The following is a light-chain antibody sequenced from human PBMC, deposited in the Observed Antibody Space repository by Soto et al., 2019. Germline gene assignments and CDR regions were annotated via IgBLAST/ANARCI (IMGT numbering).Light chain of an antibody. CDR2: AAS. Sequence: EIVMTQSPATLSVSPGERATLSCRASQSVSSSLAWYQQKPGQAPRLLIYAASTRATGIPARFSGSGSGTEFTLPISSLQSEDFAVYYCQHCNIWPPIFTFGPGTKVDIK. CDR3: QHCNIWPPIFT. V-gene: IGKV3D-15*01. CDR1: QSVSSS. J-gene: IGKJ3*01.